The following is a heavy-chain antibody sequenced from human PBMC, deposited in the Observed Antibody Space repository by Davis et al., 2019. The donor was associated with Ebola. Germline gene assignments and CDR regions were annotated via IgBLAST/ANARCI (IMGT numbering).Heavy chain of an antibody. J-gene: IGHJ4*02. V-gene: IGHV3-23*01. Sequence: GGSLRLSCAASGFTFSSYAMSWVRQAPGKGLEWVSAISGSGGSTYYADSVKGRFTISRDNSKNTLYLQMNSLRAEDTAVYYCAKDRGMTTVTTRHYFDYWGQGTLVTVSP. D-gene: IGHD4-11*01. CDR2: ISGSGGST. CDR1: GFTFSSYA. CDR3: AKDRGMTTVTTRHYFDY.